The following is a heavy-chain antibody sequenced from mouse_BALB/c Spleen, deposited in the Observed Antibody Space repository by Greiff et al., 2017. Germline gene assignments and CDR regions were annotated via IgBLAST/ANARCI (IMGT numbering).Heavy chain of an antibody. CDR1: GYTFTSYW. CDR2: INPSTGYT. D-gene: IGHD2-3*01. V-gene: IGHV1-7*01. J-gene: IGHJ3*01. Sequence: LQESGAELAKPGASVKMSCKASGYTFTSYWMHWVKQRPGQGLEWIGYINPSTGYTEYNQKFKDKATLTADKSSSTAYMQLSSLTSEDSAVYYCARGNDGYYGWFAYWGQGTLVTVSA. CDR3: ARGNDGYYGWFAY.